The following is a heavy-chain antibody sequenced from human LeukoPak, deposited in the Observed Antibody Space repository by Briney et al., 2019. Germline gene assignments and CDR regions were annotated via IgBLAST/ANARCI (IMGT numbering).Heavy chain of an antibody. D-gene: IGHD3-10*01. J-gene: IGHJ4*02. V-gene: IGHV1-2*02. CDR1: GYTFTGYY. Sequence: ASVKVFCKASGYTFTGYYMHWVRQAPGQGLEWMGWINPNSGGTNYAQKFQGRVTMTRDTSISTAYMELSRLRSDDTAVYYCARGSAPGDGLDYWGQGTLVTVSS. CDR3: ARGSAPGDGLDY. CDR2: INPNSGGT.